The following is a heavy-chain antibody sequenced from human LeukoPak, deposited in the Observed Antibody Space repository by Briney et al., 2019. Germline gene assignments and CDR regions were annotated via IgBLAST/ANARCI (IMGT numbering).Heavy chain of an antibody. CDR3: ARGQRLANFDY. V-gene: IGHV6-1*01. CDR1: GDSVSSNSAA. D-gene: IGHD6-25*01. CDR2: TYYRSKWYN. J-gene: IGHJ4*02. Sequence: SQTLSLTCAISGDSVSSNSAAWNWIRQSPLRGLEWLGRTYYRSKWYNDYAVSVKSRIIINPDTSKNQFSLQLNSVIPEDTAVYYCARGQRLANFDYWGQGTLVTVSS.